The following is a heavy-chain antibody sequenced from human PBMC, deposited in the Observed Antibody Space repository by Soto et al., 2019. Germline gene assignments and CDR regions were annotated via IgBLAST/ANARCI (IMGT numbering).Heavy chain of an antibody. J-gene: IGHJ3*02. CDR3: ARDLAVTILSPDAFDI. V-gene: IGHV1-2*02. D-gene: IGHD4-17*01. CDR1: GYTFTGYY. Sequence: ASGKVSCKASGYTFTGYYMHWVRQAPGQGLEWMGWINPNSGGTNYAQKFQGRVTMTRDTSISTAYMELSRLRSDDTAVYYCARDLAVTILSPDAFDIWGQGTMVTVSS. CDR2: INPNSGGT.